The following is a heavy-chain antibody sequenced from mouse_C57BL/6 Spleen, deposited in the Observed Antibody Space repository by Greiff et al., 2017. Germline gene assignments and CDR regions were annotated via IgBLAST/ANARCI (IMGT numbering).Heavy chain of an antibody. V-gene: IGHV1-53*01. J-gene: IGHJ2*01. Sequence: QVQLQQPGTELVKPGASVKLSCKASGYTFTSYWMHWVKQRPGQGLAWIGNINPSNGGTNYNEKFKSKATMTVDKSSSTAYMQLSSLTSEDSAVYYCARGAATMVKTGYGGQGTTLTVSS. CDR2: INPSNGGT. CDR3: ARGAATMVKTGY. D-gene: IGHD2-2*01. CDR1: GYTFTSYW.